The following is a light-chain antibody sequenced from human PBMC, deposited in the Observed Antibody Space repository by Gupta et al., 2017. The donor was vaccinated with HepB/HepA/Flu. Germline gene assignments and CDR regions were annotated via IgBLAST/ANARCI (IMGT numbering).Light chain of an antibody. CDR1: QSISSY. V-gene: IGKV1-39*01. CDR3: QQSYSTPST. CDR2: AAS. Sequence: DIQMTQSPSSLSASVGDRVTITCRASQSISSYLNWYQQKPGKAPKLLIYAASSFQSGVPSRFSGSGSGTDFTLTISRLQPEDFATYYCQQSYSTPSTFGHGTKVDVK. J-gene: IGKJ3*01.